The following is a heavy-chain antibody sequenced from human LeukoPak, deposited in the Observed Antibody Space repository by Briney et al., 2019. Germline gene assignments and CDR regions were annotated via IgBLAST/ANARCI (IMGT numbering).Heavy chain of an antibody. Sequence: GGSLRLSCAASGFTFSSYSMNWVRQAPGKGLEWVSSISSSSSYIYYADSVKGRFTISRDNAKKSLYLQMNSLRAEDTAVYYCAKGSGYDRDFDYWGQGTLVTVSS. D-gene: IGHD5-12*01. CDR3: AKGSGYDRDFDY. CDR1: GFTFSSYS. J-gene: IGHJ4*02. V-gene: IGHV3-21*01. CDR2: ISSSSSYI.